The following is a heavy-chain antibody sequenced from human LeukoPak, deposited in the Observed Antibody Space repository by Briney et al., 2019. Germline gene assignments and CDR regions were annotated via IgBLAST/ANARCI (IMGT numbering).Heavy chain of an antibody. CDR1: GFTFGSFS. V-gene: IGHV3-21*01. D-gene: IGHD3-22*01. J-gene: IGHJ6*02. CDR2: ISGSSTYI. Sequence: GGSLRLSCAASGFTFGSFSMKWVRQAPGKGLEWVSSISGSSTYIYYADSVKGRLTIARDNAKISLYLQMNSLRAADTAVYYCAREMIGRDYGMDVWGQGTTVTVSS. CDR3: AREMIGRDYGMDV.